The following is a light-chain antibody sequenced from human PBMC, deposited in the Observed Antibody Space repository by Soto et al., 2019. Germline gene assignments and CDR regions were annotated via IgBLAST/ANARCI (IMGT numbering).Light chain of an antibody. CDR1: QSVSSD. CDR3: QQNNKWPPVT. CDR2: GAS. J-gene: IGKJ4*01. V-gene: IGKV3-15*01. Sequence: EIVMTQSPATVSVSPGEGVTLSCRASQSVSSDLAWYQQKPGQAPRLLIYGASTRASGVPARFSGSGSGTEFTLTISSLQSEDFAFYYCQQNNKWPPVTFGGGTKVDIK.